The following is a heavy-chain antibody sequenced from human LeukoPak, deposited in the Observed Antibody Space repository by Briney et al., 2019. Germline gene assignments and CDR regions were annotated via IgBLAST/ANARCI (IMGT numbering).Heavy chain of an antibody. Sequence: GASVKVSCKASGYTFTGYYMHWVRQAPGQGLEWMGWINPNSGGTNYAQKFQGRVTMARDTSISTAYMELSRLRSDDTAVYYCARETVDTAGGFDYRGQGTLVTVS. CDR3: ARETVDTAGGFDY. D-gene: IGHD5-18*01. V-gene: IGHV1-2*02. CDR2: INPNSGGT. CDR1: GYTFTGYY. J-gene: IGHJ4*02.